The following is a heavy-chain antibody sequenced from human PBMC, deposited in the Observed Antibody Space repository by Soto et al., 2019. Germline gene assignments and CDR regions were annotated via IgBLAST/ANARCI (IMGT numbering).Heavy chain of an antibody. D-gene: IGHD5-12*01. CDR2: IFSSGST. V-gene: IGHV4-4*07. CDR3: KGVAVDIYMFFWSDP. J-gene: IGHJ5*02. CDR1: GGSINTFY. Sequence: SETLSLTCTVSGGSINTFYWSWVRQPAGKGLEWIGRIFSSGSTSFNPSLESRVTMSLDTAKNHFSLKLTSVTAADTAVYYCKGVAVDIYMFFWSDPWAQ.